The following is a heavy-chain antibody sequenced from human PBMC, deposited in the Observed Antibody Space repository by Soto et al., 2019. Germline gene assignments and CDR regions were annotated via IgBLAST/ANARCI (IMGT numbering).Heavy chain of an antibody. V-gene: IGHV5-51*01. J-gene: IGHJ5*02. CDR2: IYPGDSDT. Sequence: PGESLKISCKGSGYSFTSYWIGWVRQMPGKGLEWMGIIYPGDSDTRYSPSFQGQVTISADKSISTAYLQWSSLKASDTAMYYFAGLDIPGYCGSGNWFDPWGQGTLVTVSS. CDR1: GYSFTSYW. CDR3: AGLDIPGYCGSGNWFDP. D-gene: IGHD3-10*01.